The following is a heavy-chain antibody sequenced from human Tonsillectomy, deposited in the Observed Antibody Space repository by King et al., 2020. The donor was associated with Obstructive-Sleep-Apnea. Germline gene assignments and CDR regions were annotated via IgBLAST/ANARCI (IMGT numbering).Heavy chain of an antibody. D-gene: IGHD3-22*01. CDR2: INPNSGGT. J-gene: IGHJ4*02. CDR3: ARWRSIVVVNPYYFDY. Sequence: VQLVESGAEVKKPGASVKVSCKASGYTFTGYYMHWVRQAPGQGLEWMGWINPNSGGTNYAQKFQGRVTMTRDTSISTAYMELSRLRSDDTAVYYCARWRSIVVVNPYYFDYWGQGTLVTVSS. V-gene: IGHV1-2*02. CDR1: GYTFTGYY.